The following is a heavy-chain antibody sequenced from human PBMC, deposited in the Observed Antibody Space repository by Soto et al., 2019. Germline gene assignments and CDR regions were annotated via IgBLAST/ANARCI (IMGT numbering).Heavy chain of an antibody. CDR2: IYWDDDK. CDR3: GPRLGPRGTTVP. CDR1: GFSLSTSGVN. Sequence: QITLKESGPTLVKPTQTLTLTCTFSGFSLSTSGVNVGWIRQPPGKALEWLALIYWDDDKRYSPSLQSRLTITKDTPKNPGVLTMTNLDPVDTTTYFRGPRLGPRGTTVPRGPGTLVTVSS. J-gene: IGHJ5*02. D-gene: IGHD1-1*01. V-gene: IGHV2-5*02.